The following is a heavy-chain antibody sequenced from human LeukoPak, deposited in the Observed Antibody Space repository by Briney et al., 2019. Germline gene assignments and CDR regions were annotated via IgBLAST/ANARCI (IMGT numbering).Heavy chain of an antibody. J-gene: IGHJ4*02. CDR2: INQDGNSQ. CDR1: GFTFSTYA. D-gene: IGHD2-21*01. Sequence: GGSLRLSCAATGFTFSTYAMSWVRQAPGKGLEWVANINQDGNSQNYVDSVRGRFTISKDNAKNSVYLQMNSLRAEDTAVYYCARSLWPEDYWGQGILVTVSS. V-gene: IGHV3-7*01. CDR3: ARSLWPEDY.